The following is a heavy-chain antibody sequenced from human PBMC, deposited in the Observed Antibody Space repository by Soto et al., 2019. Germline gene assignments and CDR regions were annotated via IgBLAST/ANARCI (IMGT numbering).Heavy chain of an antibody. Sequence: PSETLSLTCTVSGGSISSGGYYWSWIRQHPGKGLEWIGYIYYSGSTYYNPSLKSRVTISVDTSKNQFSLKLSSVTAADTAVYYCARGRGDYDIWGLDPWGQGTLVTVSS. V-gene: IGHV4-31*03. D-gene: IGHD3-9*01. J-gene: IGHJ5*02. CDR3: ARGRGDYDIWGLDP. CDR1: GGSISSGGYY. CDR2: IYYSGST.